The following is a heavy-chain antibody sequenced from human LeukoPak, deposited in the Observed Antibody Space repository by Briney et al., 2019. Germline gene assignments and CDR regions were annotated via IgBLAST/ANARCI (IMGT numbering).Heavy chain of an antibody. D-gene: IGHD3-22*01. Sequence: GASVKVSCKASGYTFTSYAMHWVRQAPGQRLEWMGWINAGNGNTKYSQKFQGRVTITRDTSASTAYMELSSLRSEDTAVYYCARVKWYYYDSSGYYPDAFDIWGQGTMVTVSS. J-gene: IGHJ3*02. V-gene: IGHV1-3*01. CDR1: GYTFTSYA. CDR3: ARVKWYYYDSSGYYPDAFDI. CDR2: INAGNGNT.